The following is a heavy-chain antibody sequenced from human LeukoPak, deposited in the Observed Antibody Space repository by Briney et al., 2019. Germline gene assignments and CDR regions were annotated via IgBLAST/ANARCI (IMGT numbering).Heavy chain of an antibody. CDR1: GFTFSSYA. J-gene: IGHJ4*02. D-gene: IGHD6-13*01. Sequence: GVSLRLSCAASGFTFSSYAMSWVRQAPGKGLEWVSAISGSGGSTYYVDSVKGRFTISRDNSKNTLYLQMNSLRAEDTAVYYCAKGGSSSWYVGHFDYWGQGTLVTVSS. CDR2: ISGSGGST. V-gene: IGHV3-23*01. CDR3: AKGGSSSWYVGHFDY.